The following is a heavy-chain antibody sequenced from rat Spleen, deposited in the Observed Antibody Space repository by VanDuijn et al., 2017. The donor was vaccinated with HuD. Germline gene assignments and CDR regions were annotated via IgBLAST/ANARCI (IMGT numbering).Heavy chain of an antibody. V-gene: IGHV5S23*01. CDR2: ITNSGGSTT. J-gene: IGHJ2*01. CDR1: GFTFSNYY. Sequence: EVQLVESGGGLVQPGRSLKLSCAASGFTFSNYYMAWVRQAPTKGLEWVASITNSGGSTTYYRDSVKGRFIISRDNAKNTLYLQMDSLRSEDTATYYCARHRIYYSSYVYAFDYWGQGVMVTVSA. CDR3: ARHRIYYSSYVYAFDY. D-gene: IGHD1-2*01.